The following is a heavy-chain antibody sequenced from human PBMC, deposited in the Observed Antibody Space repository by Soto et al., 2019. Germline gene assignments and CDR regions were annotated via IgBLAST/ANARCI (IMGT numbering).Heavy chain of an antibody. Sequence: QVQLVESGGGVVQPGGSLRLSCTASGVTFSNYVMHWVRQAPGKGLEWVAVICYDGNKKYYAYSVKGRFTISRDNSNNTLYVQMTSLRAEDTAVYYCARGLHSLFDYWGQGTLVTVSS. CDR3: ARGLHSLFDY. CDR2: ICYDGNKK. CDR1: GVTFSNYV. V-gene: IGHV3-33*01. J-gene: IGHJ4*02. D-gene: IGHD2-21*01.